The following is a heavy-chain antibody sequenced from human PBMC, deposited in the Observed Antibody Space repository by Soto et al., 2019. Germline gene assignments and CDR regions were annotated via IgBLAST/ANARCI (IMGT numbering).Heavy chain of an antibody. Sequence: QVQLVESGGGVVQPGNSLRLSCAGSGFPFSAEAMHWVRQAPGKGLEWVAAISYDGNNKQHADSVKGRFTVSRDNSKNTLYLQSNRLRPEYTAVYYCARDYSSGWCLDYWGQGSLVTVSS. CDR2: ISYDGNNK. CDR3: ARDYSSGWCLDY. D-gene: IGHD6-13*01. V-gene: IGHV3-30-3*01. J-gene: IGHJ4*02. CDR1: GFPFSAEA.